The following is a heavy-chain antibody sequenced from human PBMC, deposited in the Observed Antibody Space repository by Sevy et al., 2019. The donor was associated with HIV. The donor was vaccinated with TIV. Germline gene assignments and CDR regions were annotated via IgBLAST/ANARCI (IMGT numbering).Heavy chain of an antibody. V-gene: IGHV3-30-3*01. CDR3: TRDAGYSTGWYPSDY. CDR2: ISYDGSSK. J-gene: IGHJ4*02. CDR1: GFSVSTHA. Sequence: GGSLRLSCVASGFSVSTHAMHWVRQAPGKGLEWVALISYDGSSKYYADSVKGRLTISRDNSKNTRYLQMSSLRPDDTAVYYCTRDAGYSTGWYPSDYWGQGTLVTVSS. D-gene: IGHD6-19*01.